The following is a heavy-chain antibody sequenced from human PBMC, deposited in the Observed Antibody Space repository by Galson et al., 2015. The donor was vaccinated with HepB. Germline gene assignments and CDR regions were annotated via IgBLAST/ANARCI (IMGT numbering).Heavy chain of an antibody. V-gene: IGHV3-30-3*01. CDR3: ARVPYSYSSNWYFDL. CDR1: GFTFSIYT. J-gene: IGHJ2*01. Sequence: SLRLSCAASGFTFSIYTMHWVRQAPGKGLEWVAVISYDGGNKYYTDSVKGRFTISRDNSKNTLYLQMDSLRGEDTAVYYRARVPYSYSSNWYFDLWGRGTLITVSS. CDR2: ISYDGGNK. D-gene: IGHD1-26*01.